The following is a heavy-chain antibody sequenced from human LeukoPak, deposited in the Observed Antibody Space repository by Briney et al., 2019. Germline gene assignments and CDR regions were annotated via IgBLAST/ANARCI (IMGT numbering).Heavy chain of an antibody. J-gene: IGHJ4*02. CDR3: AKRGVVIRVILVGFHKQAYYFDS. CDR2: ISDSGGST. CDR1: GITLSNYG. Sequence: GGSLRLSCAVSGITLSNYGMSWVRQAPGKGLEWVAGISDSGGSTNYADSVKGRFTVSRDNAKNTLYLQMNSLRAEDTAVYFCAKRGVVIRVILVGFHKQAYYFDSWGQGALVTVSS. V-gene: IGHV3-23*01. D-gene: IGHD3-10*01.